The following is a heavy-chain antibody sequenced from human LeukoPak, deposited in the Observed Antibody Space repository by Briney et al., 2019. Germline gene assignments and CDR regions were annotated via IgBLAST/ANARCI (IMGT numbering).Heavy chain of an antibody. Sequence: GGSLRLSCAASGFTFSTYGMSWVRQAPGKGLEWLSYINSRSDIIYYGRSVKGRFTVSRDNGKDSLYLQMNSLRDEDTAVYYCVRLYCSSSNCFRGDGFDIWGQGTMVTVSS. CDR3: VRLYCSSSNCFRGDGFDI. CDR2: INSRSDII. D-gene: IGHD2-2*01. CDR1: GFTFSTYG. J-gene: IGHJ3*02. V-gene: IGHV3-48*02.